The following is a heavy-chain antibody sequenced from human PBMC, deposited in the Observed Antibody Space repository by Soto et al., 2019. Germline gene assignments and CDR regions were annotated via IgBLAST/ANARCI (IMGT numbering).Heavy chain of an antibody. CDR3: ARVGSKVEMATI. D-gene: IGHD5-12*01. Sequence: QVQLQQWGAGLLKPSETLSLTCAVYGGSFSGYYWSWIRQPPGKGLEWIGEINHSGSTNYNPSLRSRLTISVDTSKNPFSLKLSSVTAADTAVYYCARVGSKVEMATIWGQGTLVTVSS. CDR1: GGSFSGYY. V-gene: IGHV4-34*01. J-gene: IGHJ4*02. CDR2: INHSGST.